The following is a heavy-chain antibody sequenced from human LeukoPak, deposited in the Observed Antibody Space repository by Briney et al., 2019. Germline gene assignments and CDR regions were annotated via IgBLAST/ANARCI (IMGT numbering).Heavy chain of an antibody. CDR3: ARGGMDHFDY. CDR1: GGSFSGYY. CDR2: INHSGST. Sequence: PSETLSLTCAVYGGSFSGYYWSWIRQPPGKGLEWIGEINHSGSTNYNPSLKSRVTISVDTSKNQFSLKLSSVTAADTAVYYCARGGMDHFDYWGQGTLATVSS. V-gene: IGHV4-34*01. D-gene: IGHD3/OR15-3a*01. J-gene: IGHJ4*02.